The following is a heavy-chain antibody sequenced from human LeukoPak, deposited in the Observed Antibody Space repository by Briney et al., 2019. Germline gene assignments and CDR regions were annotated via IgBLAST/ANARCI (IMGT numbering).Heavy chain of an antibody. CDR2: IYYSGRT. CDR1: GASISSGSYY. Sequence: SETLSLTCTVSGASISSGSYYWGWIRQPPGKGLEWIGYIYYSGRTNYNPSLKSRVTISVDTSRNQFSLKLSSVTAADTAVYYCARRTFCSISSCYGFDPWGQGTLVTVSS. CDR3: ARRTFCSISSCYGFDP. V-gene: IGHV4-61*05. D-gene: IGHD2-2*01. J-gene: IGHJ5*02.